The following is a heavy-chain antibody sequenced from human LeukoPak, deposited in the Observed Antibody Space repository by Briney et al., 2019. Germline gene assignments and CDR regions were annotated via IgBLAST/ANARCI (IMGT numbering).Heavy chain of an antibody. CDR2: ISGSGVAT. Sequence: PGGSLRLSCAASGFTFSTYAMRWVRQAPGKGLEWVSAISGSGVATHYADSVKGRFTISRDNSKNTVYLQMDSLRAEDTAVYYCARDLPIRRELTTAHALDIWGQGTMVTVSS. J-gene: IGHJ3*02. CDR3: ARDLPIRRELTTAHALDI. V-gene: IGHV3-23*01. CDR1: GFTFSTYA. D-gene: IGHD1-1*01.